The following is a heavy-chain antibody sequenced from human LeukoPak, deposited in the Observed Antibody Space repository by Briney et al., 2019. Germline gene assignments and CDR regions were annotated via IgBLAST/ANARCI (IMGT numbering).Heavy chain of an antibody. CDR3: ARFDSGTTCGLDY. CDR2: ISSSSSYI. CDR1: GFTFSSYS. J-gene: IGHJ4*02. V-gene: IGHV3-21*01. Sequence: GGSLRLSCAASGFTFSSYSMNWVRQAPGKGLEWVSSISSSSSYIYYADSVKGRFTISRDNAKNSLYLQMNSLRAEDTAVYYCARFDSGTTCGLDYWGQGTLVTVSS. D-gene: IGHD5-12*01.